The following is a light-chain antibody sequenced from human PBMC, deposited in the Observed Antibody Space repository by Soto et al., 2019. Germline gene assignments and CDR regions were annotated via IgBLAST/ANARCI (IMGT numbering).Light chain of an antibody. J-gene: IGKJ4*01. CDR2: LGS. Sequence: IVVTQSPPSPPVTPGEPASISCRSSQSLLHSNGYYCLDWYLQKPGQSPQLLIHLGSNRASGVPDRFSGSGSGTDFTLKISRVEAEDVGVYYCMQALQTPVTFGGGTKV. CDR3: MQALQTPVT. CDR1: QSLLHSNGYYC. V-gene: IGKV2-28*01.